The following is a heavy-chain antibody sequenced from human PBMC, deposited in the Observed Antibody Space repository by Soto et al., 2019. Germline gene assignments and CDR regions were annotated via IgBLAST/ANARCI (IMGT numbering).Heavy chain of an antibody. J-gene: IGHJ6*02. CDR1: GYSISSSHW. CDR3: ARSYRDYGMDV. CDR2: IYYSGST. Sequence: QVQLRESGPGLVKPSDTLSLTCAVSGYSISSSHWWGWIRQPPGKGLEWIGYIYYSGSTYYNPSLKSRVTMSVDTSKNQFSLKVSSVTAVDTAVYYCARSYRDYGMDVWGQGTTVTVSS. D-gene: IGHD5-18*01. V-gene: IGHV4-28*01.